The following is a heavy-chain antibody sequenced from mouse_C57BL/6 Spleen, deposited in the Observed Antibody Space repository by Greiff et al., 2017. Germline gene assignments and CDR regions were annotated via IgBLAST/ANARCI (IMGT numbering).Heavy chain of an antibody. V-gene: IGHV1-62-2*01. CDR2: FYPGSGSI. CDR1: GYTFTEYT. D-gene: IGHD1-1*01. Sequence: QVQLKESGAELVKPGASVKLSCKASGYTFTEYTILWVKQRSGQGLEWIGWFYPGSGSIKYNEKFKDKATLTADKSSSTVYMELSRLTSEDSAVYFCARHEVYGSSDGYFDDWGQGTTLTVYS. CDR3: ARHEVYGSSDGYFDD. J-gene: IGHJ2*01.